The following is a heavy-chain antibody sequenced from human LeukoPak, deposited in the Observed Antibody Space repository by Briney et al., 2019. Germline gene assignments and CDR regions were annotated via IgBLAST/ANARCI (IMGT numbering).Heavy chain of an antibody. CDR1: GFTFSSYA. J-gene: IGHJ4*02. Sequence: PGGSLRLSCAASGFTFSSYAMHWVRQAPGKGLEWVAVISYDGSNKYYADSVKGRFTISRDNSKNTLYLQMNSLRAEDTAVYYCARDREVTTALPGYWGQGTLVTVSS. V-gene: IGHV3-30-3*01. D-gene: IGHD4-17*01. CDR3: ARDREVTTALPGY. CDR2: ISYDGSNK.